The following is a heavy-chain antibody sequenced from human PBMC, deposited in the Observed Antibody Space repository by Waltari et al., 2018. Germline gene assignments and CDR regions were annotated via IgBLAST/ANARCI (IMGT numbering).Heavy chain of an antibody. Sequence: QVQLQESGPGLVKPSETLSLTCTVSGGSISSYYCSWIRQPPGKGLEWIGYIYYSGSTNYNPSLKSRVTISVDTSKNQFSLKLSSVTAADTAVYYCASVSWFGELPHVDYWGQGTLVTVSS. D-gene: IGHD3-10*01. V-gene: IGHV4-59*01. CDR3: ASVSWFGELPHVDY. J-gene: IGHJ4*02. CDR2: IYYSGST. CDR1: GGSISSYY.